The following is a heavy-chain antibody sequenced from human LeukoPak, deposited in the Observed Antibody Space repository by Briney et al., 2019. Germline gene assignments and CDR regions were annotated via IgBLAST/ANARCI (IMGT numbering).Heavy chain of an antibody. J-gene: IGHJ4*02. Sequence: SETLSLTCAVYGGSFSGYYWSWIRQPPGKGLEWIGEINHSGSTNCNPSLKSRVTISVDTSKNQFSLKLSSVTAADTAVYYCARGRGQLAYFDYWGQGTLVTVSS. CDR2: INHSGST. D-gene: IGHD6-13*01. CDR1: GGSFSGYY. CDR3: ARGRGQLAYFDY. V-gene: IGHV4-34*01.